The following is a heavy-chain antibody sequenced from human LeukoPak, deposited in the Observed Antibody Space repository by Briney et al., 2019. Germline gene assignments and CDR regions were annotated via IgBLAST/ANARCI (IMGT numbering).Heavy chain of an antibody. CDR2: IKQDGSEA. J-gene: IGHJ4*02. D-gene: IGHD2-15*01. CDR3: AKAVVAADSFEY. CDR1: GFTFSSYW. V-gene: IGHV3-7*01. Sequence: PGGSLRLSCAASGFTFSSYWMTWVRQAPGKGLEWVANIKQDGSEAYYVDSVKGRFTISRDNTKNSVYLQMDNLRVEDTAVYYCAKAVVAADSFEYWGQGTQVTVSS.